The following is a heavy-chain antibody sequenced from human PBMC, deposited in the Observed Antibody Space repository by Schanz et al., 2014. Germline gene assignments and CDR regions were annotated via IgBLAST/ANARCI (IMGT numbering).Heavy chain of an antibody. CDR1: GFTFSSYW. V-gene: IGHV3-74*02. CDR3: ARPALWFGDNCFDP. D-gene: IGHD3-10*01. CDR2: IKSDGSST. J-gene: IGHJ5*02. Sequence: VQLVESGGGVVQPGRSLRLSCVASGFTFSSYWMHWVRQVPGKGLVWVSRIKSDGSSTSYADSVKGRFTISRDNAKNTLYLQMNSLRAEDTAVYYCARPALWFGDNCFDPWGQGTLVTVSS.